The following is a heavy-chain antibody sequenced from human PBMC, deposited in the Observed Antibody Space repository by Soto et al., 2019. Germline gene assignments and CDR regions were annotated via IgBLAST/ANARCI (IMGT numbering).Heavy chain of an antibody. CDR2: ISYDGSNK. Sequence: HPGGSLRLSCAASGFTFSSYGMHWVRQAPGKGLEWVAVISYDGSNKYYADSVKGRFTISRDNSKNTLYLQMNSLRAEDTAVYYCAKEMATKFAADAFDIWGQGTMVTVSS. D-gene: IGHD1-26*01. J-gene: IGHJ3*02. V-gene: IGHV3-30*18. CDR1: GFTFSSYG. CDR3: AKEMATKFAADAFDI.